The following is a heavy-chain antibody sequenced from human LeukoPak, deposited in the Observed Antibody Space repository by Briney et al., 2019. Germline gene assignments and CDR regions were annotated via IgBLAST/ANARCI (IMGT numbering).Heavy chain of an antibody. D-gene: IGHD4-11*01. CDR2: IIPIFGTA. Sequence: SEKVSCKASGGTFSSYAISWVRQAPGQGLEWMGGIIPIFGTANYAQQFQGRVTITTDESTITAYMEPSSLRSEDTAVYYCAREGSTTDAFDIWGQGTMVTVSS. J-gene: IGHJ3*02. CDR3: AREGSTTDAFDI. V-gene: IGHV1-69*05. CDR1: GGTFSSYA.